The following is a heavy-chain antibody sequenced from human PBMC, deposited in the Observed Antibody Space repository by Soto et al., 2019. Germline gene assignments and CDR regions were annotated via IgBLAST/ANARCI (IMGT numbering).Heavy chain of an antibody. CDR2: FIPILGLT. D-gene: IGHD3-10*01. CDR3: AGVRRDYFDS. CDR1: GGTLDTYT. V-gene: IGHV1-69*02. J-gene: IGHJ4*02. Sequence: QVQLVQSGAEVKKPGSSVKVSCKTSGGTLDTYTFSWVRQAPGQGLEWVGRFIPILGLTNYAQKFQGRLTFTADKSTSTAYMELSGLTSEDTAVYYGAGVRRDYFDSWGQGTLVTVSS.